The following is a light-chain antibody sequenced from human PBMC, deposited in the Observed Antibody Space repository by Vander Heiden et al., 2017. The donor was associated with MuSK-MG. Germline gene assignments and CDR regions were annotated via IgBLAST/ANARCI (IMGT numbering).Light chain of an antibody. CDR1: QSVTTY. CDR2: DAS. J-gene: IGKJ1*01. V-gene: IGKV3-11*01. Sequence: EIVLTQSPATLSLSPGERATLSCRASQSVTTYLAWYQQKPGQAPRLLIYDASTRATGIPASFSGSRSGTDFTLTISSLEPEDFAVYYCQQRSSWPWTFGLGTKV. CDR3: QQRSSWPWT.